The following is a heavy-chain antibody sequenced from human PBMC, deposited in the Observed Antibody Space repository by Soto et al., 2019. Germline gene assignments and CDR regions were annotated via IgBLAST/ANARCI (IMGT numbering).Heavy chain of an antibody. CDR1: GYSFTSNW. D-gene: IGHD3-16*01. CDR2: INPADSDI. J-gene: IGHJ4*02. CDR3: ARHQKDDASRKIDC. V-gene: IGHV5-51*01. Sequence: GESLKISCQGSGYSFTSNWIGWVRQMPGKGLEWMGIINPADSDIKYSPSFQGQVTISADKSIGTAYLQWSSLKASDTAMYYCARHQKDDASRKIDCWGQGTLVTVSS.